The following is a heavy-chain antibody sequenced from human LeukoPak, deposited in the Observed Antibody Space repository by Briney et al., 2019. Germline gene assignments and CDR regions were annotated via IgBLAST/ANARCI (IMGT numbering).Heavy chain of an antibody. CDR3: ARSPPGQTAALSDGMDV. Sequence: ASVKVSCKASGGTFSSYAISWVRQAPGQGLEWMGGIIPIFGTANYAQKFQGRVTITADESTSTAYMELSSLRSEDTAVYYCARSPPGQTAALSDGMDVWGQGTTVTVSS. CDR2: IIPIFGTA. V-gene: IGHV1-69*13. D-gene: IGHD6-13*01. CDR1: GGTFSSYA. J-gene: IGHJ6*02.